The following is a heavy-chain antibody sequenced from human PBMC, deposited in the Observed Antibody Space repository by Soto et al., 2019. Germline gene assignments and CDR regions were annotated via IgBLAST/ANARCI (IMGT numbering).Heavy chain of an antibody. CDR1: GGSISSSSYY. V-gene: IGHV4-39*01. Sequence: KPSETLSLTCTVSGGSISSSSYYWGWIRQPPGKGLEWIGSIYYSGSTYYNPSLKSRVTISVDTSKNQFSLKLSSVTAADTAVYYCARHGQAAAGRSWWFDPWGQGTLVTVSS. D-gene: IGHD6-13*01. CDR3: ARHGQAAAGRSWWFDP. J-gene: IGHJ5*02. CDR2: IYYSGST.